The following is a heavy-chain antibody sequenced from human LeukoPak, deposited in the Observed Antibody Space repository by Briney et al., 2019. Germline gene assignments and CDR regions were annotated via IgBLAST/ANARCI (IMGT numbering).Heavy chain of an antibody. CDR2: ISSSSSTI. V-gene: IGHV3-48*02. Sequence: GGSLGLSCTASGFTFSTYSMNWVRQAPGKGLEWVSYISSSSSTIYYADSVKGRFTISRDNAKNSLYLQMSSLRDEDTAVYYCARASFQRWLQLGGDWGQGTLVTVSS. D-gene: IGHD5-24*01. CDR1: GFTFSTYS. J-gene: IGHJ4*02. CDR3: ARASFQRWLQLGGD.